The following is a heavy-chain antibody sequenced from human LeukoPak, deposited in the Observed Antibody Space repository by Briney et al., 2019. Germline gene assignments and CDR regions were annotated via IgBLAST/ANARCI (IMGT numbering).Heavy chain of an antibody. CDR1: GGSISSSNW. J-gene: IGHJ4*02. CDR3: ARAGRYCSGGSCYSLDY. CDR2: IYHSGST. V-gene: IGHV4-4*02. D-gene: IGHD2-15*01. Sequence: SETLSLTCAVSGGSISSSNWWSWVRQPPGKGLEWIGEIYHSGSTNYNPSLKSRVTISVDKSKNQFSLKLSSVTAADTAVYYCARAGRYCSGGSCYSLDYWGQGTLVTVSS.